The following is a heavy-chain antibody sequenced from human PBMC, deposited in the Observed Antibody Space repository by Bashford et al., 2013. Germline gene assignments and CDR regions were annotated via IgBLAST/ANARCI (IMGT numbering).Heavy chain of an antibody. V-gene: IGHV1-2*02. Sequence: ASVKVSCKASGYSFTDYYIQWVRQTPGQGLQWMGWISPNNGDTRYAQNLQGRVTLTRDTSINTVYMEVTSLRSDDTAVYYCARDHAVEAMKPFLLTSYGMDVWGQGTMVTVSS. J-gene: IGHJ6*02. D-gene: IGHD3-3*02. CDR2: ISPNNGDT. CDR3: ARDHAVEAMKPFLLTSYGMDV. CDR1: GYSFTDYY.